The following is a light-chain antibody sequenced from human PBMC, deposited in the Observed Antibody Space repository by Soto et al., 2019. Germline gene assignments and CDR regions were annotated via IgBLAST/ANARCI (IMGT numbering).Light chain of an antibody. Sequence: DIQMTQSPSPLSASVGDRVTVTCRASQSISRYLNWYQQKPGNAPKLLIYAASNLQSGVPSRFSGSGSGTDFTLTISRLEPEDSAVYYCQQYGSSPTWTFGQGTKVEIK. CDR2: AAS. J-gene: IGKJ1*01. CDR3: QQYGSSPTWT. V-gene: IGKV1-39*01. CDR1: QSISRY.